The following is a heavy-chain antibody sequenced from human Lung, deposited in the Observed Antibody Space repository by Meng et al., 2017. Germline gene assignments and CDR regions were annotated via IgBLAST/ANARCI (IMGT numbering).Heavy chain of an antibody. CDR2: INHSGST. CDR3: ARGPTTMAHDFNY. CDR1: GGSFSDYY. V-gene: IGHV4-34*01. D-gene: IGHD4-11*01. Sequence: QVQSQQGVDGLLKPSGTLSLTWVVSGGSFSDYYWSWIRQPPGKGLEWIGEINHSGSTNYNPSLESRATISVDTSQNNLSLKLSSVTAADSAVYYCARGPTTMAHDFNYWGQGTLVTVSS. J-gene: IGHJ4*02.